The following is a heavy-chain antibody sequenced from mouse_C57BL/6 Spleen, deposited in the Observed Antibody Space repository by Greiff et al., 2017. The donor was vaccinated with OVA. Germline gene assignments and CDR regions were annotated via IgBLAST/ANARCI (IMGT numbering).Heavy chain of an antibody. Sequence: EVQLVESGGGLVQPGGSMKLSCVASGFTFSNYWMNWVRQSPEKGLEWVAQIRLKSDNYATHYAESVKGRFTISRDDSKSSVYLQMNNLRAEDTGIYYCTRYYGSSYGYFDVWGTGTTVTVSS. CDR1: GFTFSNYW. CDR3: TRYYGSSYGYFDV. CDR2: IRLKSDNYAT. J-gene: IGHJ1*03. V-gene: IGHV6-3*01. D-gene: IGHD1-1*01.